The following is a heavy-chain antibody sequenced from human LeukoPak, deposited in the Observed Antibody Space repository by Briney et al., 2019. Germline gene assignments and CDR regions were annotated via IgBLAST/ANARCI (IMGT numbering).Heavy chain of an antibody. D-gene: IGHD2/OR15-2a*01. CDR1: GGSISSYY. V-gene: IGHV4-59*01. J-gene: IGHJ6*03. CDR3: ARDGYYFNNYYYMDV. Sequence: SETLSLTCTVSGGSISSYYWSWIRQPPGKGLEWIGYIYYSGSTNYDPSLKSRVTISVDTSKNQFSLKLSSVTAADTAVYYCARDGYYFNNYYYMDVWGKGTTVTVSS. CDR2: IYYSGST.